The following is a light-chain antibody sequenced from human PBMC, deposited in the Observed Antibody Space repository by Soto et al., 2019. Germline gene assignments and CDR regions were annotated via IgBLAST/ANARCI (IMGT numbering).Light chain of an antibody. Sequence: EIVMTQSPATLSVSPGERVILSCRASQSVSSNLAWYQQKPGQAPRLLLYGASTRATGIPARFSGSGSGTEFTHTISELESEDFAFYYCQQYNNWPPCTFGQGTKLEIK. CDR2: GAS. CDR1: QSVSSN. CDR3: QQYNNWPPCT. J-gene: IGKJ2*02. V-gene: IGKV3-15*01.